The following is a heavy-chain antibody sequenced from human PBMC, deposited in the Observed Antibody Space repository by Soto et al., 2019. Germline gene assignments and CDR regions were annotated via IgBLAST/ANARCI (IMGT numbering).Heavy chain of an antibody. D-gene: IGHD1-26*01. V-gene: IGHV3-9*01. CDR2: ISWNSGRT. Sequence: EVQLVESGGGLVQPGRSLRLSCAASGFTYDDYDMHWVRQAPGKGLEWVSAISWNSGRTAYADSVKGRFTISRDNAKNALYLQMNSLRAKDTALYHCANGRGGSYGGDSFAYWGQGTLVTVSS. J-gene: IGHJ4*02. CDR1: GFTYDDYD. CDR3: ANGRGGSYGGDSFAY.